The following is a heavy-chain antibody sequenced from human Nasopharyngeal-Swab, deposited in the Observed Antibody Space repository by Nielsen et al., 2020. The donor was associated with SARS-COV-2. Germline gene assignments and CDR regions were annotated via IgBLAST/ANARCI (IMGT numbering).Heavy chain of an antibody. V-gene: IGHV3-7*01. CDR1: GFTFSDYW. CDR2: IKQDGTLK. D-gene: IGHD3-10*01. CDR3: ARVLLRALGKFGEGYAFDI. Sequence: GGSLRLSCGGSGFTFSDYWMSWVRQSPEKGLEWVTNIKQDGTLKSYVDSVKGRFIISRDNAKNSLDLQMNSLRVEDTAVYYCARVLLRALGKFGEGYAFDIWGQGTMVTVSS. J-gene: IGHJ3*02.